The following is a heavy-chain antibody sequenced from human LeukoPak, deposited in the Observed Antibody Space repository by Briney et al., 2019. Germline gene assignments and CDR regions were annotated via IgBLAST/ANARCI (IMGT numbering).Heavy chain of an antibody. CDR1: GYTFTSYD. J-gene: IGHJ4*02. V-gene: IGHV1-8*01. CDR2: MDPNNGNT. CDR3: AREFRVVAPTQGDDY. Sequence: GASVKVSCKASGYTFTSYDINWVRQASEQGLEWMGWMDPNNGNTGYAQKFQGRVTMTRNTSMNTAYMELSSLRSEDTAVYYCAREFRVVAPTQGDDYWGQGTLVTVSS. D-gene: IGHD2-21*01.